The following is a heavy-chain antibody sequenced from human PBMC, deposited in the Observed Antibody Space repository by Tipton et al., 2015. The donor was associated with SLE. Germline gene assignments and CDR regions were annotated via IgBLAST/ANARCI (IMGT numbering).Heavy chain of an antibody. V-gene: IGHV4-39*07. CDR3: ARGRGEYSSTWYYYYYYMDV. J-gene: IGHJ6*03. CDR1: GGSVSSSRSY. D-gene: IGHD6-13*01. Sequence: GLVKPSETLSLTCTVSGGSVSSSRSYWGWIRQPPGKGLEWIGSGHYSGTTYFNPSLRSRVTISVDTSKNQFSLKVSSVTAADTAVYYCARGRGEYSSTWYYYYYYMDVWGKGTTVTVSS. CDR2: GHYSGTT.